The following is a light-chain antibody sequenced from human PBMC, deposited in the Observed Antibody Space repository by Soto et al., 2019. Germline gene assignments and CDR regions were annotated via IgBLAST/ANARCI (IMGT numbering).Light chain of an antibody. CDR3: SSYTSSNSLYVI. CDR2: EVS. CDR1: SSDVGGYNY. V-gene: IGLV2-14*01. J-gene: IGLJ2*01. Sequence: QSALTQPASVSGSPGRSITISCTGTSSDVGGYNYVSWYQQHPGKAPKVIIFEVSNRPSGVSNRFSGSKSGNTASLTISGLQAEDEADYFCSSYTSSNSLYVIFGGGTQLTVL.